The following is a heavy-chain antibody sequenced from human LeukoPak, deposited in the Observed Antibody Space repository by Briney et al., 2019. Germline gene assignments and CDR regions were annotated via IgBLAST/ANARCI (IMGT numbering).Heavy chain of an antibody. CDR1: GYTFTSYA. V-gene: IGHV1-3*01. D-gene: IGHD3-9*01. CDR3: ARGVVTGYYKSPFDY. Sequence: GASVKVSCKASGYTFTSYAMHWVRQAPGQRLEWMGWINAGNGNTKYSQKFQGRVTITRDTSASTAYMELSSLRSEDTAVYYCARGVVTGYYKSPFDYWGQGTLVTVSS. CDR2: INAGNGNT. J-gene: IGHJ4*02.